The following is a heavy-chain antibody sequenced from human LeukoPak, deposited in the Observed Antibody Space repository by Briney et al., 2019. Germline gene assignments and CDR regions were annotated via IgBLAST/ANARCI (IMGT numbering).Heavy chain of an antibody. CDR3: ARGGDYVWGLSASDAFDI. Sequence: GASVKVSCKASGYTFTGYYMHWVRQAPGQGLEWMGRINPNSGGTNYAQKFQGRVTMTRDTSISTAYMELSRLRSDDTAVYYCARGGDYVWGLSASDAFDIWGQGTMVTVSS. D-gene: IGHD3-16*01. J-gene: IGHJ3*02. CDR2: INPNSGGT. V-gene: IGHV1-2*06. CDR1: GYTFTGYY.